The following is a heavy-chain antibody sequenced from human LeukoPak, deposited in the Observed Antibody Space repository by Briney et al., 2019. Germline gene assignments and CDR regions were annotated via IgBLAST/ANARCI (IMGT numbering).Heavy chain of an antibody. V-gene: IGHV4-38-2*02. CDR1: DYSISSGYY. CDR2: IYQSGST. J-gene: IGHJ4*02. D-gene: IGHD3-10*01. CDR3: AREGGGSGSYYRSFDY. Sequence: SETLSLTCAVSDYSISSGYYWGWTRQPPGKGLEWIASIYQSGSTYYNSSLKSRVTISVDTSENQFSLKLSSVTAADTAVYYCAREGGGSGSYYRSFDYWGQGTVVTVSS.